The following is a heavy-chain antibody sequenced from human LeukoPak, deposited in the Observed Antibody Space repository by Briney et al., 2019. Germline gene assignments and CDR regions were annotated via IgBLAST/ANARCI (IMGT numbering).Heavy chain of an antibody. D-gene: IGHD5-18*01. Sequence: GGSLRLSCAASGFTFSSYSMNWVRQAPGKVLEWVSSISSSSSYIYYADSVKGRFTISRDNAKNSLYLQMNSLRAEDTAVYYCASGPLGYIGYWGQGTLVTVSS. CDR1: GFTFSSYS. J-gene: IGHJ4*02. CDR3: ASGPLGYIGY. V-gene: IGHV3-21*01. CDR2: ISSSSSYI.